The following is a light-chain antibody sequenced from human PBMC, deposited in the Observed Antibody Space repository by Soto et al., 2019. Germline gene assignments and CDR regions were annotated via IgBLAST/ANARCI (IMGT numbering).Light chain of an antibody. J-gene: IGKJ3*01. V-gene: IGKV1-39*01. CDR1: QSISSY. Sequence: DFQMTQSPSSLSASVGDRVTITCRASQSISSYLNWYQQKPGKAPKLLIYAASSLQSGVPSRFSGSGSGTDFTLTISSLQPEDFATYYCQQSYSTPWVTFGPGTKVDIK. CDR2: AAS. CDR3: QQSYSTPWVT.